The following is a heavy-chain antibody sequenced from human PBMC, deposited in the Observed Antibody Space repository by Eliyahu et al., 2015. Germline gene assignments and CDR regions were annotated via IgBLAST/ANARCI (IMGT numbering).Heavy chain of an antibody. CDR2: IIPIXGTA. J-gene: IGHJ4*02. Sequence: QVQLVQSGAEVKNPGSSVKVSCKXSGGSFXXXXISWLRQAPGQGVEWMGGIIPIXGTAHYAQKFQGRVTITADESTSTVYMDLKNLRSEDTAVYYCAREGGDYCRGGSCFLLYWGQGTLVTVSS. D-gene: IGHD2-15*01. V-gene: IGHV1-69*01. CDR1: GGSFXXXX. CDR3: AREGGDYCRGGSCFLLY.